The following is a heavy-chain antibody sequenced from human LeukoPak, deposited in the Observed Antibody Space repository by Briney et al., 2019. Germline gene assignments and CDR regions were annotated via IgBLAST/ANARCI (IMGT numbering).Heavy chain of an antibody. D-gene: IGHD4-17*01. CDR3: ASLGGGSTVTTYLNY. CDR1: RGTFSSYA. V-gene: IGHV1-69*13. J-gene: IGHJ4*02. CDR2: IIPIFGTA. Sequence: ASVKVSCKASRGTFSSYAINWVRQAPGQGLEWMGGIIPIFGTANYAQKFQGRVTITADESTSTAYMELSSLRSEDTAVYYCASLGGGSTVTTYLNYWGQGTLATVSS.